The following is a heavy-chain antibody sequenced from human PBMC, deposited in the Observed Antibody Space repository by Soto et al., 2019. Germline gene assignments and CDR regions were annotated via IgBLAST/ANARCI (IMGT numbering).Heavy chain of an antibody. CDR3: ARGPYCNGVSCYQYFDY. CDR1: GGTFSSYT. V-gene: IGHV1-69*02. Sequence: SVKVSCKASGGTFSSYTVSWVRQAPGQGLEWMGRIIPILNIANYAQKFQGRVTITADKPTSTAYMELSSLRSDDTAVYYCARGPYCNGVSCYQYFDYWGQGTLVTVSS. D-gene: IGHD2-15*01. CDR2: IIPILNIA. J-gene: IGHJ4*02.